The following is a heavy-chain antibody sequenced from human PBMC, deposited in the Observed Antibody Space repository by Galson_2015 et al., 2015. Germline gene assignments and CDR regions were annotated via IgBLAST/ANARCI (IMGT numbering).Heavy chain of an antibody. Sequence: SVKVSCKVSGYTLTELSMHWVRQAPGKGLEWMGGFDPEDGETIYAQKFQGRVTMTEDTSTDTAYMELSSLRSEDTAVYYCATVSVGLGELFPNAFDIWGQGTMVTVSS. CDR2: FDPEDGET. D-gene: IGHD3-10*01. J-gene: IGHJ3*02. CDR3: ATVSVGLGELFPNAFDI. CDR1: GYTLTELS. V-gene: IGHV1-24*01.